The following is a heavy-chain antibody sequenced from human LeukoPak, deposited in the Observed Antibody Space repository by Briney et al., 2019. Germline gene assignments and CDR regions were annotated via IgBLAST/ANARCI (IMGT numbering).Heavy chain of an antibody. CDR2: ISSSSSYI. J-gene: IGHJ6*02. CDR1: GFTFSRYS. CDR3: ALQGAATVTQSYYYYYGMDV. Sequence: PWGSLRLSCAASGFTFSRYSMNWVRQAPGKGLEGVSAISSSSSYIYYADSVKSRFTISRDNAKNLLYLQMNSLKAEDTAVYYCALQGAATVTQSYYYYYGMDVWGQGTTVTVFS. D-gene: IGHD4-17*01. V-gene: IGHV3-21*06.